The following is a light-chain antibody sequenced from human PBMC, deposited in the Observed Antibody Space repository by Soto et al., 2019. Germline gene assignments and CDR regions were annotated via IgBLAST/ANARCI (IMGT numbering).Light chain of an antibody. V-gene: IGKV2-28*01. J-gene: IGKJ4*01. Sequence: DIVVTQSPLSLPVTPGEPASISCRSSQSLLYSNGDNYLDWYLQKPGQSPQLLIYLGSNRASGVPDRFSGSGSGTDYTLKISRVEAEDVGVYYCMQTLQSPLTFGGGTKVEIK. CDR3: MQTLQSPLT. CDR2: LGS. CDR1: QSLLYSNGDNY.